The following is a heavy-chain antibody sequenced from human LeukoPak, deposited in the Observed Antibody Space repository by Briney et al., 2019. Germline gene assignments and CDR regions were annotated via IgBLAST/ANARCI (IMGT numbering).Heavy chain of an antibody. V-gene: IGHV3-21*01. CDR1: GFTFNSYS. D-gene: IGHD1-26*01. J-gene: IGHJ5*02. CDR3: ARGPIGYNWFDP. CDR2: ISSTSSYI. Sequence: GSLRLSCAASGFTFNSYSMNWVRQAPGKGLEWVSSISSTSSYIYYADSVKGRFTISRDNAKNSLYLQMNSLRAGDTAVYYCARGPIGYNWFDPWGQGTLVTVSS.